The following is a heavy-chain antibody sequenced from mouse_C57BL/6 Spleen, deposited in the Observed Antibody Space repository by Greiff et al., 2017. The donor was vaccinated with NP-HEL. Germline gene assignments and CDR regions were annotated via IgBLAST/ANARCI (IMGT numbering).Heavy chain of an antibody. CDR2: IYPGDGDT. Sequence: VQLQQSGPELVKPGASVKISCKASGYAFSSSWMNWVKQRPGKGLEWIGRIYPGDGDTNYNGKFKGKATLTADKSSSTAYMQLSSLTSEDSAVYYCARSWDYDGYFDYWGQGTTLTVSS. V-gene: IGHV1-82*01. J-gene: IGHJ2*01. D-gene: IGHD2-4*01. CDR1: GYAFSSSW. CDR3: ARSWDYDGYFDY.